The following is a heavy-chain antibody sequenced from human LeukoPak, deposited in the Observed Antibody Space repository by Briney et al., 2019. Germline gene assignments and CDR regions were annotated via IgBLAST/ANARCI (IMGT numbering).Heavy chain of an antibody. J-gene: IGHJ4*02. Sequence: GGSLRLSCGASGFTFNAYTVHWVRQVPGKGLEWVSSMGSSRDYVFYADSVKGRFTIFRDNANQSLDLEMSSLRGEDTAIYYCARGVVGAAFDYWGRGTVDTVSP. V-gene: IGHV3-21*01. D-gene: IGHD1-26*01. CDR1: GFTFNAYT. CDR3: ARGVVGAAFDY. CDR2: MGSSRDYV.